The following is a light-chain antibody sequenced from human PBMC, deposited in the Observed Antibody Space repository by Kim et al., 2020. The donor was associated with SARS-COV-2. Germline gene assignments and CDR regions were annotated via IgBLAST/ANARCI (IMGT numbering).Light chain of an antibody. J-gene: IGKJ4*02. CDR3: QQYYSYPLT. V-gene: IGKV1-8*01. CDR1: QGISSY. CDR2: GAS. Sequence: VSTGERATIPCRASQGISSYLAWYQQKPGKAPNLLIYGASSLQSGVPSRFSGSGSGTDFTLTISCLQTEDFATYYCQQYYSYPLTFGGGTKVDIK.